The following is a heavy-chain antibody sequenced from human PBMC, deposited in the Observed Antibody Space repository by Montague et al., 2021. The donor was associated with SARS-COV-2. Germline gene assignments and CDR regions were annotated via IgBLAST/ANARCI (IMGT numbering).Heavy chain of an antibody. V-gene: IGHV6-1*01. D-gene: IGHD4-17*01. J-gene: IGHJ6*02. CDR2: TYYRSKWQN. Sequence: CAISGDCVSRNTAFWNWVRQSPSRGLEFLGRTYYRSKWQNDYAVSVRSRITINPDTSKNQFSLHLNSVTPEDTAVYYCSRGTLRFGMDVWGQGTTVTVSS. CDR1: GDCVSRNTAF. CDR3: SRGTLRFGMDV.